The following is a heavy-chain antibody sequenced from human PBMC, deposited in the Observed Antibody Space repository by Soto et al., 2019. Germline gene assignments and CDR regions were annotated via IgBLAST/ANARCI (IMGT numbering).Heavy chain of an antibody. J-gene: IGHJ4*02. V-gene: IGHV4-34*01. CDR2: INHSGST. CDR3: ATYRIAARPYFDY. D-gene: IGHD6-6*01. Sequence: SETLSLTCAVYGGSFSGYYWSWIRQPPGKGLEWIGEINHSGSTNYNPSLKSRVTISVDTSKNQFSLKLSSVTAADTAVYYCATYRIAARPYFDYWGQGTLVTVSS. CDR1: GGSFSGYY.